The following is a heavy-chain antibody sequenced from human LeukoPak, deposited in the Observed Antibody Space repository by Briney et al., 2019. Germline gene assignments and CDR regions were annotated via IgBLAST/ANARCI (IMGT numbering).Heavy chain of an antibody. J-gene: IGHJ5*02. D-gene: IGHD2-2*01. Sequence: SETLSLTCTVSGGSISSGGHYWSWIRQHPGKGLEWIGYIYYSGSTYYNPSLKSRVTISVDTSKNQFSLNLISVTAADTAVYYCARAHQLRTLDAWGQGTLVTVSS. CDR3: ARAHQLRTLDA. CDR1: GGSISSGGHY. V-gene: IGHV4-31*03. CDR2: IYYSGST.